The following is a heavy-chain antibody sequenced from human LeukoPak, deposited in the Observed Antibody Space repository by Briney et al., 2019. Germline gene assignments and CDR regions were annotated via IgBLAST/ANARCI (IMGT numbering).Heavy chain of an antibody. V-gene: IGHV1-2*02. Sequence: ASVKVSCKTSGYSFNDYYLHWVRPAPGQGLAWMGWINPNSGRTHYAPKFQGRVTLTTDTSITTAYMELSSLISGDTALYYCARDSSDILTGYYHFWGQGTLVTVSS. CDR2: INPNSGRT. CDR1: GYSFNDYY. CDR3: ARDSSDILTGYYHF. J-gene: IGHJ4*02. D-gene: IGHD3-9*01.